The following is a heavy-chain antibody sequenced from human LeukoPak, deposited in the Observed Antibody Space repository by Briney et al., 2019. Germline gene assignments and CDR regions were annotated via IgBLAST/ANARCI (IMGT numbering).Heavy chain of an antibody. CDR3: ARVLSGATMIFDY. CDR2: ISGSGGST. D-gene: IGHD1-26*01. J-gene: IGHJ4*02. V-gene: IGHV3-23*01. Sequence: PGGSLRLSCAASGFTFSSYAMSWVRQAPGKGLEWVSAISGSGGSTYYADSVKGRFTISRDNAKNSLYLQMNSLRAEDTAVYYCARVLSGATMIFDYWGQGTLVTVSS. CDR1: GFTFSSYA.